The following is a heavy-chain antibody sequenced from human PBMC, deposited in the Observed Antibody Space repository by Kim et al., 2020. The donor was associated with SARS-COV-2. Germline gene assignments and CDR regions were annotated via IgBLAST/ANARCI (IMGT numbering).Heavy chain of an antibody. CDR3: AKAGSVGTYYYYGLDV. V-gene: IGHV3-33*06. Sequence: GGSLRLSCTTSGFTSKNYGMHWVRQAPGKGLEWVAVIWFDGSNAFYEDSLKGRFTISRDNFKNILYLHMNSLRAEDTAVYYCAKAGSVGTYYYYGLDVWGQGTTVTVSS. CDR2: IWFDGSNA. J-gene: IGHJ6*02. D-gene: IGHD7-27*01. CDR1: GFTSKNYG.